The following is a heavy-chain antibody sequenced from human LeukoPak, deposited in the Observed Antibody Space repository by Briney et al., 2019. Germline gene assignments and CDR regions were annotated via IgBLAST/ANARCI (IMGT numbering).Heavy chain of an antibody. V-gene: IGHV3-53*04. CDR2: IYSGGST. J-gene: IGHJ4*02. D-gene: IGHD6-13*01. CDR3: ARDPPQNSSSWKQDY. CDR1: GFTVSSNY. Sequence: GGSLRLSCAASGFTVSSNYMSWVRQAPGKGLEWVSVIYSGGSTYYADSVKGRFTISRHNSKNTLYLQMNSLRAEDTAVYYCARDPPQNSSSWKQDYWGQGTLVTVSS.